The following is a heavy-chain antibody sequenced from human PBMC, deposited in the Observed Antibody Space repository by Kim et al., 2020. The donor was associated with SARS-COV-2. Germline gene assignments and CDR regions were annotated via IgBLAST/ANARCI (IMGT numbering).Heavy chain of an antibody. Sequence: GGSLRLSCAASGFAFETHSMNWVRQAPGKGLEWVSSIGGTTNYIYYADSVKGRFTISRDNSKNSLYLQMNSLSAEDTAVYYCARGGYCSSTSCYFYYYALDVWGQGTTVTVSS. J-gene: IGHJ6*02. CDR2: IGGTTNYI. D-gene: IGHD2-2*01. CDR3: ARGGYCSSTSCYFYYYALDV. CDR1: GFAFETHS. V-gene: IGHV3-21*01.